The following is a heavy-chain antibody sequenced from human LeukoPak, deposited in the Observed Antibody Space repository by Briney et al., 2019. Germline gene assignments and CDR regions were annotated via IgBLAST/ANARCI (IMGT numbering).Heavy chain of an antibody. J-gene: IGHJ4*02. D-gene: IGHD5-12*01. V-gene: IGHV3-21*01. CDR2: ISSSSNYI. Sequence: EGSLRLSCAASGFTFSSSVMNWVRQAPGKGLEWVSSISSSSNYIYYADSVKGRFTVSRDNAKNSLYLQMNSLRAEDTAVYYCARGDRADWLRGLDYWGQGTLVTVSS. CDR3: ARGDRADWLRGLDY. CDR1: GFTFSSSV.